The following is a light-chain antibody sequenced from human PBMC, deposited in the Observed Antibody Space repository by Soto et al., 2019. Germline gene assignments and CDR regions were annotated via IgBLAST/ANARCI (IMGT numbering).Light chain of an antibody. CDR2: GAS. V-gene: IGKV3-20*01. Sequence: EIVLTQSPGTLSLSPGERATLNCRASQTVSNSFLAWYRHKPGQAPTLLIYGASSRATGIPARFSGSGSGTHFTLIISRLEPEDFAVYYCQQYGSSPYTFGQGTKLEIK. CDR1: QTVSNSF. CDR3: QQYGSSPYT. J-gene: IGKJ2*01.